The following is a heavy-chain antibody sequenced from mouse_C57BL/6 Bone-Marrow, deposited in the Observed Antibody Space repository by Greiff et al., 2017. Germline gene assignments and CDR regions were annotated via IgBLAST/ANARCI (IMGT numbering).Heavy chain of an antibody. CDR2: IYPGSGST. J-gene: IGHJ4*01. CDR3: ANGYPLYYYAMDY. D-gene: IGHD2-2*01. Sequence: QVQLQQPGAELVKPGASVTMSCKASGYTFTSYWITWVKQRPGQGLAWIGDIYPGSGSTNYNEKFKSKATLTVDTSSSTAYMQLSSLTSEDSAVYYCANGYPLYYYAMDYWGQGTSVTVSS. CDR1: GYTFTSYW. V-gene: IGHV1-55*01.